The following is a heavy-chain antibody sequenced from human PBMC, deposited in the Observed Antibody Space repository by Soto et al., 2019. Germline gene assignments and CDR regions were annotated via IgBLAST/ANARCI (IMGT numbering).Heavy chain of an antibody. D-gene: IGHD1-20*01. Sequence: QVQLVQSGAEVNKPGSSVKVSCKASGGTFNTYTISWVGRVPGRGLEWRGGIMPVYAKQTYAQTCQGSLMIAADEHTNTVYMELSSLRSEDTALYYCASLNNWSSGDGRIDVWGRGTAVSVSS. CDR2: IMPVYAK. CDR1: GGTFNTYT. J-gene: IGHJ6*02. V-gene: IGHV1-69*01. CDR3: ASLNNWSSGDGRIDV.